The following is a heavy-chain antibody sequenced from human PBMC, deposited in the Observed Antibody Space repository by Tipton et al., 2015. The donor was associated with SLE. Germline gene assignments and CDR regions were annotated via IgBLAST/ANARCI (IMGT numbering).Heavy chain of an antibody. D-gene: IGHD2-2*02. V-gene: IGHV4-31*03. J-gene: IGHJ4*02. CDR3: ARHCSSTSCYTDGDY. Sequence: TLSLTCTVSGGSISSGGYYWSWIRQHPGKGLEWIGYIYYSGSTYYNPSLKSRVTISVDTSKNQFSLKLSSVTAADTAVYYCARHCSSTSCYTDGDYWGQGTLVTVSS. CDR2: IYYSGST. CDR1: GGSISSGGYY.